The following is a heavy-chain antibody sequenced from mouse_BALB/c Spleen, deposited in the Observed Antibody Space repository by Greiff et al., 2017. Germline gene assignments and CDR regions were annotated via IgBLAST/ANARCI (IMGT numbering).Heavy chain of an antibody. CDR2: ISDGGSYT. V-gene: IGHV5-4*02. CDR1: GFTFSDYY. Sequence: EVKLMESGGGLVKPGGSLKLSCAASGFTFSDYYMYWVRQTPEKRLEWVATISDGGSYTYYPDSVKGRFTISRDNAKNNLYLQMSSLKSEDTAMYYCARETYGNYGGYAMDYWGQGTSVTVSS. D-gene: IGHD2-1*01. J-gene: IGHJ4*01. CDR3: ARETYGNYGGYAMDY.